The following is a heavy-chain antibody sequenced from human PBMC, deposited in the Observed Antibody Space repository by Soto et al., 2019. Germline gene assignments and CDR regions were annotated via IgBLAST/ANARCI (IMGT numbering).Heavy chain of an antibody. CDR1: GFTFSTYW. J-gene: IGHJ1*01. CDR3: ASGIAAAGIMLQH. CDR2: INSDGSIT. D-gene: IGHD6-13*01. V-gene: IGHV3-74*01. Sequence: GGSLRLSCAVSGFTFSTYWMHWVRQAPGKGLVWVSHINSDGSITRYADSVKGRFTISRDNAKNTLYLQMNSLRAEDTAVYYCASGIAAAGIMLQHWGKGTLVTVSS.